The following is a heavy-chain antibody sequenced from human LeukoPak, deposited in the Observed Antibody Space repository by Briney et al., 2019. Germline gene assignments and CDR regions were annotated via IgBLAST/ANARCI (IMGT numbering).Heavy chain of an antibody. J-gene: IGHJ4*02. CDR3: ATLRDTVVTIQDY. Sequence: PGGSLRLSCAASGFTFSSYSMNWVRQAPGKGLEWVSYISSSSSTIYYADSVKGRFTISRDNAKNSLYLQMNSLRAEDTAVYYCATLRDTVVTIQDYWGQGTLVTVTS. V-gene: IGHV3-48*01. CDR2: ISSSSSTI. CDR1: GFTFSSYS. D-gene: IGHD4-23*01.